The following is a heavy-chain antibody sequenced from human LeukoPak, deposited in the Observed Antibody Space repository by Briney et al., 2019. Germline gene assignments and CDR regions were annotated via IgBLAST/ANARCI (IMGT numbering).Heavy chain of an antibody. CDR2: ISDSGST. D-gene: IGHD5-12*01. Sequence: LETLSLTCTVSGGSISRYYWSWVRQFPGKGLEWSGYISDSGSTNYSPSLESRVTISVDTSKNKFFLILSSVTAADTAVYYCARRGGTVVGDTGYHYWYFDNWGQGTLSPSPQ. J-gene: IGHJ4*02. CDR3: ARRGGTVVGDTGYHYWYFDN. CDR1: GGSISRYY. V-gene: IGHV4-59*08.